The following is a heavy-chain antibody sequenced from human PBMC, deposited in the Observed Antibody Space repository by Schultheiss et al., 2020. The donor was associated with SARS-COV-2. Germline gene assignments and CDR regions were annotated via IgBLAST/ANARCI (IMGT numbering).Heavy chain of an antibody. Sequence: GGSLRLSCTASGFTFDDYAMHWVRQAPGKGLEWVSGISWNSGSIGYADSVKGRLTISRDNAKNSLYLQMNSLRAEDTAVYYCARGREVVDYWGQGTLVTVSS. CDR1: GFTFDDYA. D-gene: IGHD2-15*01. V-gene: IGHV3-9*01. CDR2: ISWNSGSI. J-gene: IGHJ4*02. CDR3: ARGREVVDY.